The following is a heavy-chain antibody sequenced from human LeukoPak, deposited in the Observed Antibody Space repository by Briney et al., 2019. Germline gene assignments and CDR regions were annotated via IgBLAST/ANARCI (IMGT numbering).Heavy chain of an antibody. D-gene: IGHD3/OR15-3a*01. J-gene: IGHJ2*01. CDR1: AVSISSSNW. CDR2: IYHSGST. CDR3: AGRFFDYNWYFDL. Sequence: SGTLSLTCAVSAVSISSSNWWSWVRQPPGKGLEWIGEIYHSGSTNYNPSLKSRVTISVDKSKNQFSLKLSSVTAADTAVYYCAGRFFDYNWYFDLWGRGTLVTVSS. V-gene: IGHV4-4*02.